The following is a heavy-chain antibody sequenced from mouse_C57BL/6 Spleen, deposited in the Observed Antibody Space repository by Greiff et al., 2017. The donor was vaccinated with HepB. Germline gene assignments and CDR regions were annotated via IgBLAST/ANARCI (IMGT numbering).Heavy chain of an antibody. V-gene: IGHV5-17*01. CDR3: AREGPFPGYYFDY. Sequence: EVQVVESGGGLVKPGGSLKLSCAASGFTFSDYGMHWVRQAPEKGLEWVAYISSGSSTIYYADTVKGRFTISRDNAKNTLFLQMTSLRSEDTAMYYCAREGPFPGYYFDYWGQGTTLTVSS. CDR2: ISSGSSTI. J-gene: IGHJ2*01. CDR1: GFTFSDYG.